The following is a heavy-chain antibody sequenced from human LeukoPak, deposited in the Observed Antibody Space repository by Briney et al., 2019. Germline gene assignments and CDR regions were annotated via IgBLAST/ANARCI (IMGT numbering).Heavy chain of an antibody. CDR3: ARDDRKIWFGELSTNDY. CDR1: GFTFSTYG. CDR2: VSGSSGNT. V-gene: IGHV3-23*01. J-gene: IGHJ4*02. D-gene: IGHD3-10*01. Sequence: GGSLRLSCAASGFTFSTYGITWVRQAPGKGLEWVSGVSGSSGNTYYVDSVKGRFTISRDNSKNTVYLQMNSLRAEDAAVYYCARDDRKIWFGELSTNDYWGQGTLVTVSS.